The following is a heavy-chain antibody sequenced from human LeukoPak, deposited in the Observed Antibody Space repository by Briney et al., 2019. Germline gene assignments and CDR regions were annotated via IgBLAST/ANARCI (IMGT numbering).Heavy chain of an antibody. Sequence: PGGSLRLSCAASGFTLSDYYMTWIRQAPGKGLEWVSYITTSGSTIYYADSLKGRFTISRDNAKNSLYLQMNSLRAEDTAVYYCARQIVVTGLFDYWGQGTLVTVSS. D-gene: IGHD3-22*01. CDR2: ITTSGSTI. J-gene: IGHJ4*02. V-gene: IGHV3-11*01. CDR3: ARQIVVTGLFDY. CDR1: GFTLSDYY.